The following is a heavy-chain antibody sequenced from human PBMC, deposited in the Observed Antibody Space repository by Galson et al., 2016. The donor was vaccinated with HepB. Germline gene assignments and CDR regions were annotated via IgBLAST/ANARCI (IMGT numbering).Heavy chain of an antibody. V-gene: IGHV1-69*13. J-gene: IGHJ4*02. D-gene: IGHD3-22*01. CDR1: GDTFYNYA. Sequence: SVKVSCKASGDTFYNYAFSWVRQAPGQGLEWMGGIIPIFGTANYAQKFQDRVTITADESTRTAYMELGSLRSEDTAVYYCARAGDLSSGYYLLFDYWGQGTLVTVSS. CDR2: IIPIFGTA. CDR3: ARAGDLSSGYYLLFDY.